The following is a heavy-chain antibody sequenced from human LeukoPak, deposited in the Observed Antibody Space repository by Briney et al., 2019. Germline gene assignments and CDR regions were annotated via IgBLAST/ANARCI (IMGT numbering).Heavy chain of an antibody. CDR2: IYTSGST. J-gene: IGHJ4*02. CDR1: GGSISSYY. D-gene: IGHD2-15*01. CDR3: ARLSSHGLLDY. V-gene: IGHV4-4*09. Sequence: SETLSLTCTVSGGSISSYYWSWIRQPPGKGLEWIGYIYTSGSTNYNPSLKSRVTISVDTSKNQFSLKLSSVTAADTAVYYCARLSSHGLLDYWGQGTLVTVSS.